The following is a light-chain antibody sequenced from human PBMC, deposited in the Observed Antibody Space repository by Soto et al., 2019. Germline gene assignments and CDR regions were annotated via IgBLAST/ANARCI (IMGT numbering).Light chain of an antibody. CDR1: QSLLHITGETF. V-gene: IGKV2D-29*02. Sequence: DVVMTQTPLSLSVAPGQPASISCKSSQSLLHITGETFLFWYLQKPGQSPQLLIYEVSTRVSGVPDRFSCSGSGTDFSLEISRVETDGVGIYYCMQSTQLPPTFGQGTRLGIE. CDR2: EVS. CDR3: MQSTQLPPT. J-gene: IGKJ5*01.